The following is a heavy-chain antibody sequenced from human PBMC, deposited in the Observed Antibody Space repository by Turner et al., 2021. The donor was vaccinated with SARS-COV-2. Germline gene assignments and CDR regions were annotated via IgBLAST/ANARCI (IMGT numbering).Heavy chain of an antibody. CDR2: IKTNTRGGTT. V-gene: IGHV3-15*01. J-gene: IGHJ4*02. Sequence: EVQLVESGGGLVQPGGSLRLSCAASGFTFSHAWMGWIRQAPGKGLEWVGHIKTNTRGGTTAYTAPVNGRFTISRDDSKNTLYLRMNSLKSEDTAVYYCATEPLDYWGQGILVTVSS. CDR1: GFTFSHAW. CDR3: ATEPLDY.